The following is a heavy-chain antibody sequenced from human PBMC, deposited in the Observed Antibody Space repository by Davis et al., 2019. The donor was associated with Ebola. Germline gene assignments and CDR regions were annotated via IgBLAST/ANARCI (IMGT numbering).Heavy chain of an antibody. CDR2: IYSGGST. Sequence: GESLKISCAASGFTFSDYYMSWIRQAPGKGLEWVSVIYSGGSTYYADSVKGRFTISRHNSKNTLYLQMNSLRAEDTAVYYCARVDVGSYGMDVWGQGTTVTVSS. J-gene: IGHJ6*02. D-gene: IGHD2-15*01. CDR3: ARVDVGSYGMDV. V-gene: IGHV3-66*01. CDR1: GFTFSDYY.